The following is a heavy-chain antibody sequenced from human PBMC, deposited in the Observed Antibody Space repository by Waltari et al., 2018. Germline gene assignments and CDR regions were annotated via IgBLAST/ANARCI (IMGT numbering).Heavy chain of an antibody. Sequence: EVQLVESGGDLVQPGGSLRLSCAASGFAFSSYAMTWVRQPRGKGLDGVSAISSSAGSTYYADSVKGRFTISRDNSKNTLYLQMNSLRVEDTAVYYCAKDKPGPPYCSGTSCYDAFDFWGQGTMVTVSS. CDR2: ISSSAGST. CDR3: AKDKPGPPYCSGTSCYDAFDF. CDR1: GFAFSSYA. V-gene: IGHV3-23*04. D-gene: IGHD2-2*01. J-gene: IGHJ3*01.